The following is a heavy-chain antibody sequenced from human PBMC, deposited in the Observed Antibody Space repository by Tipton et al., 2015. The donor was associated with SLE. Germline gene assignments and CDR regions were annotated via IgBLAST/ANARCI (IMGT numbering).Heavy chain of an antibody. CDR3: ARDGGSRDAFDI. D-gene: IGHD1-26*01. V-gene: IGHV4-4*08. CDR1: GGSISSHY. CDR2: IYTSGST. J-gene: IGHJ3*02. Sequence: TLSLTCTVSGGSISSHYWSWIRQPPGKGPEWIGYIYTSGSTNYNPSLKSRVTISVDTSKNQFSLKLSSVTAADTAVYYCARDGGSRDAFDIWGQGTMVTVSS.